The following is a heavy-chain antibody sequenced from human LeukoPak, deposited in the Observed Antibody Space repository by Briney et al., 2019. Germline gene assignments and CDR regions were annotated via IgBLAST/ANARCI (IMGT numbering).Heavy chain of an antibody. CDR3: ARAGAYDSEILFDY. V-gene: IGHV1-2*02. CDR1: GYTFTDYY. J-gene: IGHJ4*02. CDR2: INPNSGGT. Sequence: GASVKVSCKASGYTFTDYYMHWVRQAPGQGLEWMGWINPNSGGTNYAQKFQGRVTMTRDTSISTAYMELNRLRSDDTAVFYCARAGAYDSEILFDYWGQGTLVTVSS. D-gene: IGHD3-22*01.